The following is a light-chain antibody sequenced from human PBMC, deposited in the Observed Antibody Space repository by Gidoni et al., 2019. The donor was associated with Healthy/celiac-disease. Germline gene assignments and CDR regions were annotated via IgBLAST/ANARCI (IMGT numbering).Light chain of an antibody. CDR1: SSDVGGYNY. CDR2: EVS. Sequence: QSALTQPASVSGSPGQSITISCTGTSSDVGGYNYVPWYQQHPGKAPKLMIYEVSNRPSGVPDRFSGSKSGNTASLTISGLQAEDEADYYCSSYTSSSTTVFGGGTKLTVL. J-gene: IGLJ3*02. V-gene: IGLV2-14*01. CDR3: SSYTSSSTTV.